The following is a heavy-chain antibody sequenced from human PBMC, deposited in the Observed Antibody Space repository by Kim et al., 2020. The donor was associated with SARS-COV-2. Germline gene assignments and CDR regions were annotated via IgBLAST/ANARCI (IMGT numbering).Heavy chain of an antibody. D-gene: IGHD3-10*01. V-gene: IGHV4-4*02. CDR3: ARVREYYYGSGSYNWFDP. Sequence: KSRVTISVDKSKNQFSLKLSSVTAADTAVYYCARVREYYYGSGSYNWFDPWGQGTLVTVSS. J-gene: IGHJ5*02.